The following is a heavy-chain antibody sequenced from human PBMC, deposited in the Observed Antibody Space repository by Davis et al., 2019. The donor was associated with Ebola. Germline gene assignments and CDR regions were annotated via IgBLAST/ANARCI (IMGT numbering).Heavy chain of an antibody. Sequence: GGSLRLSCAASGFTFSSYGMHWVRQAPGTRLERVSATSGSGGSTYYVDSVKGRFTISRDNSKNTLYLQMNSLRAEDTAVYYCAKGWTTLHHYGMDVWGQGTTVTVSS. J-gene: IGHJ6*02. V-gene: IGHV3-23*01. D-gene: IGHD4-17*01. CDR2: TSGSGGST. CDR1: GFTFSSYG. CDR3: AKGWTTLHHYGMDV.